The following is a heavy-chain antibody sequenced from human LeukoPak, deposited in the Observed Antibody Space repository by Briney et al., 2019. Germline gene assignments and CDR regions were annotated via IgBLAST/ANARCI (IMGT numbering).Heavy chain of an antibody. CDR2: ISAYNGNT. V-gene: IGHV1-18*01. CDR3: AREVEMATITGWFDP. D-gene: IGHD5-24*01. J-gene: IGHJ5*02. Sequence: GASVKVSCKASGYTFTSYGISWVRQAPGQGLEWMGWISAYNGNTNYAQKLQGRVTMTTDTSTSTAYMELRSLRSDDTAVYYCAREVEMATITGWFDPWGQGTLVTVSS. CDR1: GYTFTSYG.